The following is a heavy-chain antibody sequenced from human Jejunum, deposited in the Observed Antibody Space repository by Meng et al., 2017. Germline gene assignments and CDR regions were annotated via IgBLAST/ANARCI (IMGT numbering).Heavy chain of an antibody. CDR1: GFIFSSFE. CDR3: AREAGNLRAFDI. Sequence: LKISCEVSGFIFSSFEMNWVRQAPGKGLEWVSYISNGGGRTIYYADSVKGRFTISRDNAKNSLYLQMSSLRAEDTAIYYCAREAGNLRAFDIWGQGTMVTVSS. J-gene: IGHJ3*02. D-gene: IGHD6-13*01. CDR2: ISNGGGRTI. V-gene: IGHV3-48*03.